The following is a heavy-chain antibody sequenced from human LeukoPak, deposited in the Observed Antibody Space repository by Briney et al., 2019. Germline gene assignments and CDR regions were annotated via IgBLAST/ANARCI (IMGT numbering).Heavy chain of an antibody. V-gene: IGHV4-34*01. CDR2: INHSGST. Sequence: SETLSLTCAVYGGSFSGYYWSWIRQPPGKGLEWIGEINHSGSTNYNPSLKSRVTISVDTSKNLFSLKLSSVTAADTAVYYCARDRRQGYSYGFYYYYGMDVWGQGTTVTVSS. J-gene: IGHJ6*02. CDR1: GGSFSGYY. D-gene: IGHD5-18*01. CDR3: ARDRRQGYSYGFYYYYGMDV.